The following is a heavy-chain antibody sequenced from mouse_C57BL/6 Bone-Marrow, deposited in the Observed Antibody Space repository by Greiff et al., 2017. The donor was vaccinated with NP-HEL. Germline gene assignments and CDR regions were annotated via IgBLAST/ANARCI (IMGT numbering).Heavy chain of an antibody. CDR3: ARDYDYPYYAMDY. CDR2: IDPSDSYT. J-gene: IGHJ4*01. D-gene: IGHD2-4*01. V-gene: IGHV1-69*01. CDR1: GYTFTSYW. Sequence: VQLQQPGAELVMPGASVKLSCKASGYTFTSYWMHRVKQRPGQGLEWIGEIDPSDSYTNYNQKFKGKSTLTVDKSSSTAYMQLSSLTSEDSAVYYCARDYDYPYYAMDYWGQGTSVTVSS.